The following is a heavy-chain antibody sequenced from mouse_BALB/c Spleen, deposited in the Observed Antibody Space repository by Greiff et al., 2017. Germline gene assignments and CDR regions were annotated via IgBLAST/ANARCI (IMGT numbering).Heavy chain of an antibody. D-gene: IGHD2-14*01. V-gene: IGHV1-77*01. J-gene: IGHJ1*01. Sequence: QVQLKQSGPELVKPGASVKMSCKASGYTFTDYVISWVKQRTGQGLEWIGEIYPGSGSTYYNEKFKGKATLTADKSSNTAYMQLSSLTSEDSAVYFCARGVRSYWYFDVWGAGTTVTVSS. CDR1: GYTFTDYV. CDR2: IYPGSGST. CDR3: ARGVRSYWYFDV.